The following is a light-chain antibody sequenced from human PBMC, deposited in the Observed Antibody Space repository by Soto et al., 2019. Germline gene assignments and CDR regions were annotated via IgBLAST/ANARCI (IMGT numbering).Light chain of an antibody. Sequence: DIQMTQSLSTLSALVGDRVTITCRASKGIRSCLAWYQQRPGKAPKLLIYDASNLQSGVPSRLSGSGSGTEFTLTISSLQPDDFATYYCQQYNRYPYTFGQGTKLEIK. CDR1: KGIRSC. J-gene: IGKJ2*01. CDR2: DAS. V-gene: IGKV1-5*01. CDR3: QQYNRYPYT.